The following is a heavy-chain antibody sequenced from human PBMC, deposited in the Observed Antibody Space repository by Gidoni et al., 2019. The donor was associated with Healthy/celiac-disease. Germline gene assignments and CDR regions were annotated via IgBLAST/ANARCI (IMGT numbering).Heavy chain of an antibody. CDR2: ISYDGSNK. CDR3: AKEGGYSGYHRTDYYYYGMDV. CDR1: GFTFSSYG. D-gene: IGHD5-12*01. J-gene: IGHJ6*02. V-gene: IGHV3-30*18. Sequence: QVQLVESGGGVVQPGRSLRLSCAASGFTFSSYGMLWVRQAPGKGLGWVAVISYDGSNKYYADSVKGRFTISRDNSKNTLYLQMNSLRAEDTAVYYCAKEGGYSGYHRTDYYYYGMDVWGQGTTVTVSS.